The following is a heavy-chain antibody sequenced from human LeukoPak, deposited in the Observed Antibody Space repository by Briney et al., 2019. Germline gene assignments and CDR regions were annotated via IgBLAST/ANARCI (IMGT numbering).Heavy chain of an antibody. J-gene: IGHJ4*02. D-gene: IGHD3-22*01. CDR1: GGXIXSYY. Sequence: SEXXXXTXTXXGGXIXSYYWSWIRQPPAKGLEWXGYIYHSGSTYYNPALKSRVTISLDTSKNQFSLKLRSVTAADTAVYYCTRANYYDSTGYLPVVYPSDYWGQGTLVTVSS. CDR2: IYHSGST. CDR3: TRANYYDSTGYLPVVYPSDY. V-gene: IGHV4-59*06.